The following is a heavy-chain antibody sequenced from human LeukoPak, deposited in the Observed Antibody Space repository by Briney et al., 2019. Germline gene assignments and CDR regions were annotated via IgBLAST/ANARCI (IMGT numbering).Heavy chain of an antibody. CDR3: ARRDYYDSSGPHFDYYFDY. Sequence: PSETLSLTCAVYGGSFSGYYWSWIRQPPGMGLEWIGEINHSGSTNYNPSLKSRVTISVDTSKNQFSLKLSSVTAADTAVYYCARRDYYDSSGPHFDYYFDYWGQGTLVTVSS. D-gene: IGHD3-22*01. CDR2: INHSGST. CDR1: GGSFSGYY. V-gene: IGHV4-34*01. J-gene: IGHJ4*02.